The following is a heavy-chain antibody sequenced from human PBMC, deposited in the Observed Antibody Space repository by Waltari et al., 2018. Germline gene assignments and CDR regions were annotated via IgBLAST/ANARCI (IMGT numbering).Heavy chain of an antibody. Sequence: QVQLVESGGGLVQPGGARRLSCAASGFTFSSLGRHRGRQAPGKGLEWVAFIRYDGSNKYYADSVKGRFTISRDNSKNTLYLQMNSLRAEDTAVYYCAKGLGESKGWLGYWGQGTLVTVSS. CDR2: IRYDGSNK. CDR1: GFTFSSLG. D-gene: IGHD3-16*01. CDR3: AKGLGESKGWLGY. V-gene: IGHV3-30*02. J-gene: IGHJ4*02.